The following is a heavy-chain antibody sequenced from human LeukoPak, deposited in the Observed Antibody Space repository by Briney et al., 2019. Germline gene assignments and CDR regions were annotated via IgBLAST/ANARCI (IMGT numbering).Heavy chain of an antibody. V-gene: IGHV1-69-2*01. CDR3: ATGDNWNSNYYFDY. D-gene: IGHD1-7*01. J-gene: IGHJ4*02. CDR1: GYTFTDYY. Sequence: ATVIISCKVSGYTFTDYYMHWVQQAPGKGLEWMGLVDPEDGETIYAEKFQGRVTITADTSTDTAYMELSSLRFEDTAVYYCATGDNWNSNYYFDYWGQGTLVTVSS. CDR2: VDPEDGET.